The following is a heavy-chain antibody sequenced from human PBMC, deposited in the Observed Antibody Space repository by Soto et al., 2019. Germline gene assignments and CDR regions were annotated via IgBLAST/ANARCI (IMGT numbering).Heavy chain of an antibody. CDR1: GASISRDH. CDR2: EYSGST. CDR3: ATYTGAGGGRGY. Sequence: QVQLQESGPGLVKPSETLSLTCTVSGASISRDHWNWIRQPPGKGLEWIGEYSGSTNYNPSLKSRSTIWGDMPKNEFPLKLSSVPPADPAVYFCATYTGAGGGRGYWGQGTLVTVSS. V-gene: IGHV4-59*08. D-gene: IGHD3-16*01. J-gene: IGHJ4*02.